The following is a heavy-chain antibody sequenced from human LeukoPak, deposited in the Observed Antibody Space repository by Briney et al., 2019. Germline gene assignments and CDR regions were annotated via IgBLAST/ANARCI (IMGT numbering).Heavy chain of an antibody. Sequence: PSETLSLTCAVYGGSFSGYYWSWIRQPPGKGLEWIGEINHSGSTNYNPSLKSRVTISVDTSKNQFSLKLSSVTAADTAVYYCARHMTTIWSGWFDPWGQGTLVTVSS. CDR2: INHSGST. D-gene: IGHD3-3*01. CDR1: GGSFSGYY. CDR3: ARHMTTIWSGWFDP. V-gene: IGHV4-34*01. J-gene: IGHJ5*02.